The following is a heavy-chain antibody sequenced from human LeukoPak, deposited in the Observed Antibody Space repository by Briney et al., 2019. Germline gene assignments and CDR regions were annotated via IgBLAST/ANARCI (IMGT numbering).Heavy chain of an antibody. J-gene: IGHJ5*02. CDR3: ARDRPGYCSSTSCPNWFDP. V-gene: IGHV4-59*01. CDR1: GGSISSYY. D-gene: IGHD2-2*01. Sequence: SSETLSLTCTVSGGSISSYYWSWIRQPPWKGLEWIGYIYYSGSTNYNPSLKSRVTISVDTSKNQFSLKLSSVTAADTAVYYCARDRPGYCSSTSCPNWFDPWGQGTLVTVSS. CDR2: IYYSGST.